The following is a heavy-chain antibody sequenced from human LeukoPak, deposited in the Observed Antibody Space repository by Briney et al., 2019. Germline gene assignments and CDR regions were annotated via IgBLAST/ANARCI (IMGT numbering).Heavy chain of an antibody. CDR2: INHSGST. D-gene: IGHD3-10*01. CDR3: ARDSGTTGEVKFDP. V-gene: IGHV4-34*01. Sequence: SETLSLTCAVYGGSFSGYYWSWIRQPPGEGLEWIGAINHSGSTNYNPSLKSRVTISVDTSNNQFSLRLRFVTAADTAVYYCARDSGTTGEVKFDPWGQGTLVTVSS. J-gene: IGHJ5*02. CDR1: GGSFSGYY.